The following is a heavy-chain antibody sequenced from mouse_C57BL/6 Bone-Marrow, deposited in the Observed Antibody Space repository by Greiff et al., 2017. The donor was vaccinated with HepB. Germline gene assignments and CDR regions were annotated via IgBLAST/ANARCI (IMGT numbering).Heavy chain of an antibody. CDR2: IYPGSGST. Sequence: QVHVKQPGAELVKPGASVKMSCKASGYTFTSYWITWVKQRPGQGLEWIGDIYPGSGSTNYNEKFKSKATLTVDTSSSTAYMQLSSLTSEDSAVYDWAREIITTVVATVGDAMDYWGQGTSVTVSS. J-gene: IGHJ4*01. D-gene: IGHD1-1*01. V-gene: IGHV1-55*01. CDR1: GYTFTSYW. CDR3: AREIITTVVATVGDAMDY.